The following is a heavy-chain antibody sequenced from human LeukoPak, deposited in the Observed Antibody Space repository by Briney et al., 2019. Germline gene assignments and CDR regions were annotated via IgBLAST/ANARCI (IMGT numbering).Heavy chain of an antibody. J-gene: IGHJ3*02. D-gene: IGHD4-17*01. Sequence: GGSLRLSCAASGFTFSSYAMSWVRQAPGKGLEWVSAISGSGGSTYYAHSLKRLFTISRDNSKTTLYLQMNSLRADDTAVYYCAKDQIPFYGHYVCAFDIWGQGTLVTVSS. V-gene: IGHV3-23*01. CDR3: AKDQIPFYGHYVCAFDI. CDR2: ISGSGGST. CDR1: GFTFSSYA.